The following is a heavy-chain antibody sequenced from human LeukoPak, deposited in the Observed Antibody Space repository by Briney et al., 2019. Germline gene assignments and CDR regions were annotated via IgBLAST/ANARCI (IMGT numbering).Heavy chain of an antibody. J-gene: IGHJ4*02. CDR1: AFTFIIYA. CDR3: AKEGVVVVPAAIDGDY. V-gene: IGHV3-23*01. Sequence: PGRSLRLSCAPSAFTFIIYATSCVRQAPGNGLEWVSSIIGSGGSTYYAVSVKGRFTISRDNSKNTLYLQTNSLRAEDTAVYYCAKEGVVVVPAAIDGDYWGQGTLVTVSS. CDR2: IIGSGGST. D-gene: IGHD2-2*02.